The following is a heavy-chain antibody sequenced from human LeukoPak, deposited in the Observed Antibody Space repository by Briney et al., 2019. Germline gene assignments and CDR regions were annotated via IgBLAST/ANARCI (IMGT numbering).Heavy chain of an antibody. D-gene: IGHD3-9*01. CDR3: ARDRNDILTGYRIPPG. CDR2: INSDGSST. CDR1: GFTFSSYW. Sequence: PGGSLRLSCAASGFTFSSYWMHWVRQAPGKGLVWVSRINSDGSSTSYADSVKGRFTISRDNAKNTLYLQMNSLRAEDTAVYYCARDRNDILTGYRIPPGWGQGTLVTVSS. V-gene: IGHV3-74*01. J-gene: IGHJ4*02.